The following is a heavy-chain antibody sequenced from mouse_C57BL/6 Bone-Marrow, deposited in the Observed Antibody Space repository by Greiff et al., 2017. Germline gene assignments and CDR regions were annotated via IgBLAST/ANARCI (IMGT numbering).Heavy chain of an antibody. CDR2: IYPGDGDT. D-gene: IGHD3-1*01. J-gene: IGHJ3*01. Sequence: VQLQQSGPELVKPGASVKISCKASGYAFSSSWMNWVKHRPGKGLEWIGRIYPGDGDTNYNGKFKGKATLTADKSSSTAYMPLSSLTAEDSAVYFCARSGAWFAYWGQGTLVTVSA. CDR3: ARSGAWFAY. CDR1: GYAFSSSW. V-gene: IGHV1-82*01.